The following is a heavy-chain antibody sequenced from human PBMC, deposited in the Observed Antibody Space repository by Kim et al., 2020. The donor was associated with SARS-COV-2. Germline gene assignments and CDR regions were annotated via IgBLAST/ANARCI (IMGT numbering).Heavy chain of an antibody. V-gene: IGHV4-59*13. CDR3: ARAGIVGATGWFDP. Sequence: SQTLSLSCTVSGGSISSYYWSWIRQPPGKGLEWIGYIYYSGSTNYNPSLKSRVTISVDTSKNQFSLKLSSVTAADTAVYYCARAGIVGATGWFDPWGQGTLVTVSS. CDR2: IYYSGST. J-gene: IGHJ5*02. CDR1: GGSISSYY. D-gene: IGHD1-26*01.